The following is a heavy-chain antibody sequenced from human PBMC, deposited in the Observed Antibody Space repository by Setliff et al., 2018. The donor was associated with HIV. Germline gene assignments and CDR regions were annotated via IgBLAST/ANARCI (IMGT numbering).Heavy chain of an antibody. Sequence: TGGSLRLSCEASGFIFSHYILTWVRQAPGRGLELVSYIDLGGSIIHYADSVRGRFTISRDDARKSVFLQMDSLRAEDTAMYYCARDRIHWVGSPPKDYYCMDVWGHGATVTVSS. CDR2: IDLGGSII. J-gene: IGHJ6*02. D-gene: IGHD7-27*01. CDR1: GFIFSHYI. CDR3: ARDRIHWVGSPPKDYYCMDV. V-gene: IGHV3-48*04.